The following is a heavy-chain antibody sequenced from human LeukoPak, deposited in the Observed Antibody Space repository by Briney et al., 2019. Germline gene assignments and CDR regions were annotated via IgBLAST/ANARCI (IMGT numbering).Heavy chain of an antibody. CDR1: GFTFSSYS. J-gene: IGHJ2*01. D-gene: IGHD6-13*01. CDR2: ISSSSSYI. CDR3: ARDSRNKYSNRWSRGEWYFDP. V-gene: IGHV3-21*01. Sequence: GGSLRRSCAASGFTFSSYSVEWVRQAPGKGLEWVSSISSSSSYIYYADSVKGRFSIPRDNARNSLYLQMNSLTAEDTAVYYCARDSRNKYSNRWSRGEWYFDPWGPNTPVTPSS.